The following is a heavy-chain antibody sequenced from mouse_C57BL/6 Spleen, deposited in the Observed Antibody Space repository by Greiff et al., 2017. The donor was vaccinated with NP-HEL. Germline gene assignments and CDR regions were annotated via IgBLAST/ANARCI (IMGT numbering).Heavy chain of an antibody. D-gene: IGHD2-3*01. J-gene: IGHJ1*03. CDR1: GYTFTSYW. Sequence: VQLQQSGAELVRPGSSVKLYCKASGYTFTSYWMHWVKQRPIQGLEWIGNIDPSDSETHYNQKFKDKATLTVDKSSSTAYMQLSSLTSEDSAVYYCARGDGYYVSWYFDVWGTGTTVTDSS. V-gene: IGHV1-52*01. CDR2: IDPSDSET. CDR3: ARGDGYYVSWYFDV.